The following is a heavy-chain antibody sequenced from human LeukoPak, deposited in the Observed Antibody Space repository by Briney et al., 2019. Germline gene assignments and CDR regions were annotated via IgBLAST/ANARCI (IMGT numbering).Heavy chain of an antibody. CDR3: ARVRRGSTSCYDY. V-gene: IGHV1-8*02. Sequence: ASVKVSCKASGYTFTSYYMHWVRQAPGQGLEWMGWMNPNSGNTGYAQKFQGRVTMTRNTSISTAYMELSSLRSEDTAVYYCARVRRGSTSCYDYWGQGTLVTVSS. D-gene: IGHD2-2*01. CDR1: GYTFTSYY. CDR2: MNPNSGNT. J-gene: IGHJ4*02.